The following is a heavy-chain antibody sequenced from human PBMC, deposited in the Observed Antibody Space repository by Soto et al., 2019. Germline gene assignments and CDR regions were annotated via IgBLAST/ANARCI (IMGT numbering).Heavy chain of an antibody. D-gene: IGHD3-9*01. J-gene: IGHJ6*02. V-gene: IGHV1-18*01. Sequence: QVQLVQSGAEVKKPGASVKVSCKASGYTFTSYGFSWVRQAPGQGLEWMGWISAYNGNTNYAQKLQGRVTMTTDTSTSTAYMELRSLRSDDTAVYYCARRYYDILTGYYYYYYGMDVWGQGTTVTVSS. CDR3: ARRYYDILTGYYYYYYGMDV. CDR2: ISAYNGNT. CDR1: GYTFTSYG.